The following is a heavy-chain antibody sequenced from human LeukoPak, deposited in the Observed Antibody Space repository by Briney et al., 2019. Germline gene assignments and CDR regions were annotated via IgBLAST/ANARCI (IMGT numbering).Heavy chain of an antibody. CDR2: IYYSGST. CDR3: AKKVVPAATNDY. CDR1: GGSISSSSYY. V-gene: IGHV4-39*01. Sequence: SETLSLTCTVSGGSISSSSYYWGWIRQPPGKGLEWIGSIYYSGSTYYNPSLKSRVTISVDTSKNQFSLKLSSVPAADPAVYYCAKKVVPAATNDYWGQGTLVTVSS. D-gene: IGHD2-2*01. J-gene: IGHJ4*02.